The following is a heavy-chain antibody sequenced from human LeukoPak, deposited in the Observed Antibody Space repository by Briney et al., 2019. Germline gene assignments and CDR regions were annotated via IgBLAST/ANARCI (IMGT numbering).Heavy chain of an antibody. V-gene: IGHV4-39*01. J-gene: IGHJ4*02. Sequence: SETLSLTCTVSGGSISSSSYYWGWIRQPPGKGLEWIGSIYYSGSTYYNPSLKSRVTISVDTSKNQFSLKLSSVTAADTAVYYCARRVYDILTGYYFLDYWGQGTLVTVSS. D-gene: IGHD3-9*01. CDR1: GGSISSSSYY. CDR2: IYYSGST. CDR3: ARRVYDILTGYYFLDY.